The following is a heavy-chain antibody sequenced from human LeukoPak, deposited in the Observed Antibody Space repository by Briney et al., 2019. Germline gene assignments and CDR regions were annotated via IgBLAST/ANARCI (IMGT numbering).Heavy chain of an antibody. V-gene: IGHV3-23*01. CDR2: ISGSGAST. D-gene: IGHD3-10*01. Sequence: GGSLRLSCAASGFTFSTYGMSWVRQAPGKGLEWVSSISGSGASTYYADSVKGRFTISRDNSKNTLYLQMSSLRAEDTAVYYCAKDVAMVRGVIGLIDYWGQGTLVTVSS. CDR1: GFTFSTYG. J-gene: IGHJ4*02. CDR3: AKDVAMVRGVIGLIDY.